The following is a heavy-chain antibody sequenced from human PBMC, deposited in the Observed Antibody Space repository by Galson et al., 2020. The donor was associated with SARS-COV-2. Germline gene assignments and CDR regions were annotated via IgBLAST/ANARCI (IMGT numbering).Heavy chain of an antibody. Sequence: GESLKISCAASGFTFSSYGMHWVRQAPGKGLEWVAVISYDGSNKYYADSVKGRFTISRDNSKNTLYLQMNSLRAEDTAVYYCAKDLGAVADRGYFGYWGQGTLVTVSS. V-gene: IGHV3-30*18. CDR2: ISYDGSNK. J-gene: IGHJ4*02. CDR1: GFTFSSYG. D-gene: IGHD6-19*01. CDR3: AKDLGAVADRGYFGY.